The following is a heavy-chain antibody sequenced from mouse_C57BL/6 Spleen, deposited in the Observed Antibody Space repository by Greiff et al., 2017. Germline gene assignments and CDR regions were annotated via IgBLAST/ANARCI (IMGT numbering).Heavy chain of an antibody. CDR3: ARSTYYSNYEGAMDY. D-gene: IGHD2-5*01. J-gene: IGHJ4*01. Sequence: QVQLQQPGAELVRPGSSVKLSCKASGYTFTSYWMDWVKQRPGQGLEWIGNIYPSDSETHYNQKFKDKATLTVDESSSTAYLQLSSLTSEDSAVXYCARSTYYSNYEGAMDYWGQGTSVTVSS. V-gene: IGHV1-61*01. CDR1: GYTFTSYW. CDR2: IYPSDSET.